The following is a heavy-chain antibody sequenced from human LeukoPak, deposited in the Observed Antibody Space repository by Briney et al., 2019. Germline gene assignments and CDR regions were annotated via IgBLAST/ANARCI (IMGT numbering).Heavy chain of an antibody. D-gene: IGHD2-21*01. J-gene: IGHJ4*02. Sequence: GGSLRLSCAASGFTFSDYYKSWIRQAPGKGLEWVSYISSSGSTIYYADSVKGRFTISRDNAKNSLYLQMNSLRAEDTAVYYCARFVARFSGHISHWGQGTLVTVSS. CDR2: ISSSGSTI. V-gene: IGHV3-11*01. CDR3: ARFVARFSGHISH. CDR1: GFTFSDYY.